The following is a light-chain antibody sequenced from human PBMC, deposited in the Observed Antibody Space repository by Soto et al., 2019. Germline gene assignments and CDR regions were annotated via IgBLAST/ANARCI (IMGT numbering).Light chain of an antibody. CDR1: SSDVGGYNY. CDR2: EVS. V-gene: IGLV2-14*01. CDR3: PSYDSSLSYV. J-gene: IGLJ1*01. Sequence: QSVLTQPASVSGSPGQSITISCTGTSSDVGGYNYVSWYQQHPGKAPKLMIYEVSNRPSGVSNRFSGSKSGTSASLAITGLQAEDEADYYCPSYDSSLSYVFGTGTKVAV.